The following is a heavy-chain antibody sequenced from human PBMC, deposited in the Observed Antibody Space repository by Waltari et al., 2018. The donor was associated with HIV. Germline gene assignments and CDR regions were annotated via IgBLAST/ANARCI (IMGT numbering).Heavy chain of an antibody. V-gene: IGHV3-11*01. CDR2: IRSDTDTI. D-gene: IGHD6-19*01. J-gene: IGHJ4*02. Sequence: QVQLVESGGGLVNPGGSLRLSCATSGFNFSDYYITWIRQAPGKGLEWVSYIRSDTDTIYYADSVKGRFTISRDNAKNSLYLQMNRLSVEDTAVYYCARLKYSSGFFDYWGQGALVTVSS. CDR3: ARLKYSSGFFDY. CDR1: GFNFSDYY.